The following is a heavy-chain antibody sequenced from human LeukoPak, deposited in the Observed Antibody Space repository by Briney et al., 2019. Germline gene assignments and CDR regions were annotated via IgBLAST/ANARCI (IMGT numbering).Heavy chain of an antibody. Sequence: EGSLRLSCAASGFTFSSYAMHWVRQAPGKGLEWVAVISYDGSNKYYADSVKGRFTISRDNSKNTLYLQMNSLRAEDTAVYYCARGGRIAAAGMKIDYWGQGTLVTVSS. D-gene: IGHD6-13*01. CDR2: ISYDGSNK. CDR3: ARGGRIAAAGMKIDY. V-gene: IGHV3-30-3*01. J-gene: IGHJ4*02. CDR1: GFTFSSYA.